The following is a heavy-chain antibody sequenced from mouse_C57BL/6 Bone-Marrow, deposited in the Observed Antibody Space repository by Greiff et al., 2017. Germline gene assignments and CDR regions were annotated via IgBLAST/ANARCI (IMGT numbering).Heavy chain of an antibody. CDR1: GFTFSSYA. J-gene: IGHJ4*01. V-gene: IGHV5-4*01. D-gene: IGHD2-3*01. Sequence: EVQGVESGGGLVKPGGSLKLSCAASGFTFSSYAMSWVRQTPEKRLEWVATISDGGSYTYYPDNVKGRFTISRDNAKNNLYLQMSHLKSEDTAMYYCARGDGYPLAMDDWGQGTSVTVSS. CDR3: ARGDGYPLAMDD. CDR2: ISDGGSYT.